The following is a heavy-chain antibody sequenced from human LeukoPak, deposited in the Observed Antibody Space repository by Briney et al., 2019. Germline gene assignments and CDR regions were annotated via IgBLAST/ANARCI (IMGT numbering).Heavy chain of an antibody. J-gene: IGHJ3*02. CDR1: GFTVSSNY. D-gene: IGHD3-16*01. CDR2: IYSGGST. Sequence: GGSLRLSCAAPGFTVSSNYMSWVRQAPGKGLEWVSVIYSGGSTYYADSVKGRFTISRDNSKNTLYLQMNSLRAEDTAVYYCARDLGLRLADAFDIWGQGTMVTVSS. V-gene: IGHV3-66*02. CDR3: ARDLGLRLADAFDI.